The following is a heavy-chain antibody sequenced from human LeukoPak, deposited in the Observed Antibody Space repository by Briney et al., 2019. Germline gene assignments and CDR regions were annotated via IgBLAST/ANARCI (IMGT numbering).Heavy chain of an antibody. CDR3: ARFGDYGGGH. V-gene: IGHV4-38-2*01. CDR1: GYSISSGYY. D-gene: IGHD4-17*01. Sequence: SETLSLTCAVSGYSISSGYYWVWIRQPPGKGLEWIGSIYHSGSTYYNPSLKSRVTISVDTSKNQFSLKLSSVTAADTAVYYCARFGDYGGGHWGQGTLVTVSS. CDR2: IYHSGST. J-gene: IGHJ4*02.